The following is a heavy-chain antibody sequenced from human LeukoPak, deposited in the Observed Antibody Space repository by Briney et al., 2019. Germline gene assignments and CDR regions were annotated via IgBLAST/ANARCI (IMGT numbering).Heavy chain of an antibody. J-gene: IGHJ4*02. CDR1: GFTFSTYG. CDR3: AVEGRYCSSTSCYSPFDY. Sequence: PGRSLRLSCAASGFTFSTYGMHWVRQAPGKGLEWVAVISYDGSNKYYADSVKGRFTISRDNSKNTLYLQMNSLRAEDTAVYYCAVEGRYCSSTSCYSPFDYWGQGTLVTVSS. V-gene: IGHV3-30*03. D-gene: IGHD2-2*01. CDR2: ISYDGSNK.